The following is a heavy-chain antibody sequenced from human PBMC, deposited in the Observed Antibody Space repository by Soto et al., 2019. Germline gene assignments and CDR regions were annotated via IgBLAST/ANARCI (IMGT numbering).Heavy chain of an antibody. J-gene: IGHJ6*02. V-gene: IGHV3-11*01. CDR1: GFTFSDYY. D-gene: IGHD2-15*01. CDR2: ISSSGSTI. Sequence: QVQLVESGGGLVKPGGSLRLSCAASGFTFSDYYMSWIRQAPGKGLEWVSYISSSGSTIYYADSVKGRFTISRDNAKNPLDLQMNSLRAEDTAVYYCARGGYCSGGSCYLYYYYYGMDVWGQGTTVTVSS. CDR3: ARGGYCSGGSCYLYYYYYGMDV.